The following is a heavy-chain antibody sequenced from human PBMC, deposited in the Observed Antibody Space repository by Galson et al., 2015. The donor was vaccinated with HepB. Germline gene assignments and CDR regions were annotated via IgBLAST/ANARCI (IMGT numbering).Heavy chain of an antibody. CDR1: GFTFSDNS. CDR2: ISGRGGNT. CDR3: ATPYYYDSSGFPEYFQH. J-gene: IGHJ1*01. Sequence: SLRLSCAASGFTFSDNSMNWVRQPPGKGLEWVSGISGRGGNTYYADSVKGRFTFSRDKSKNARKNMLFLQMTSLRVEDTAVYYCATPYYYDSSGFPEYFQHRGQGALVTVSS. V-gene: IGHV3-23*01. D-gene: IGHD3-22*01.